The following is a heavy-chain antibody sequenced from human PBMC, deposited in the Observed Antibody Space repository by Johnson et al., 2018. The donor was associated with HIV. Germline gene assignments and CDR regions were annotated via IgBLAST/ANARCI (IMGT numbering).Heavy chain of an antibody. J-gene: IGHJ3*02. Sequence: VQLVESGGGLVNPGGSLTLSCAASGFTFSSYWMSWVRQAPGKGLEWVANIKQDGSEKYYVDSVKGRFTISRDNAKNSLYLQMNSLRAEDTAVYYCARLIVGAPGAFDIWGQGTMVTVSS. D-gene: IGHD1-26*01. CDR1: GFTFSSYW. CDR2: IKQDGSEK. V-gene: IGHV3-7*05. CDR3: ARLIVGAPGAFDI.